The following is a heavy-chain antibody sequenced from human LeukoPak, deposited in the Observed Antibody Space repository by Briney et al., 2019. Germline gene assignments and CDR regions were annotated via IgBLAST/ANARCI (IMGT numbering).Heavy chain of an antibody. CDR3: AKDLGGYDLCY. CDR1: GFTFSSYG. CDR2: ISYDGSNK. V-gene: IGHV3-30*18. D-gene: IGHD5-12*01. Sequence: GGSLRLSCAASGFTFSSYGMHWVRQAPGKGLEWAAVISYDGSNKYYADSVKGRFTISRDNSKNTLYLQMNSLRAEDTAVYYCAKDLGGYDLCYWGQGTLVTVSS. J-gene: IGHJ4*02.